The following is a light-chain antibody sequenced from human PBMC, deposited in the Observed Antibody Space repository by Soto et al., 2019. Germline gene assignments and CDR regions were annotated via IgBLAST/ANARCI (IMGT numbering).Light chain of an antibody. CDR1: SSVVGGYNN. V-gene: IGLV2-11*01. J-gene: IGLJ1*01. CDR2: DVT. CDR3: CSYAGIYTYV. Sequence: QSALTQPRSVSWSPAQSDTISCTGTSSVVGGYNNVSWYQQHPGKAPNLMIYDVTKRPSGVPDRFSGSKSGNTASLTISGLQSEDEGDYYCCSYAGIYTYVFGTGTKATVL.